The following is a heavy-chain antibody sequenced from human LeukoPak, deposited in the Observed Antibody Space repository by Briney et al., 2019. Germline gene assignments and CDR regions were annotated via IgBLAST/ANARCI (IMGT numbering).Heavy chain of an antibody. J-gene: IGHJ4*02. CDR1: GGSISSLY. CDR3: ARHRAYSSSSPFDY. Sequence: SETLSLTCSVSGGSISSLYWSWIRQPPGRGLEWIGYIYYTGSTNYNPSLKSRVTMFVDMSKDQFSLRLSSVTAADTAVYYCARHRAYSSSSPFDYWGQGTLVTVSS. V-gene: IGHV4-59*08. D-gene: IGHD6-6*01. CDR2: IYYTGST.